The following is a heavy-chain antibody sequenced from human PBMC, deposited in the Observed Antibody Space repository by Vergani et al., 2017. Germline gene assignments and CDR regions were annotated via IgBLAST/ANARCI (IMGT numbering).Heavy chain of an antibody. CDR3: TRQPQEGASGPPSVPT. V-gene: IGHV4-38-2*01. D-gene: IGHD5-12*01. J-gene: IGHJ4*02. Sequence: QVQLQESGPGLVEPSETLSLTCAVSGYFIRNGYYWGWIRQPPGKGLEWIGSIYHSGSTHYNPSLQRRVTISVDTSKNDFSLKVTSVTAADTAVYYCTRQPQEGASGPPSVPTWGQGISVIVSS. CDR1: GYFIRNGYY. CDR2: IYHSGST.